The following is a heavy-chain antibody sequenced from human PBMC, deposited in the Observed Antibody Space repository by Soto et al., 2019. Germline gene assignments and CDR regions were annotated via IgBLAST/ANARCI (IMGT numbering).Heavy chain of an antibody. J-gene: IGHJ6*02. CDR3: ARFAFYDFWSGYYMPRVYGMDV. Sequence: QVQLQESGPGLVKPSQTLSLTCTVSGGSISSGDYYWSWIRQPPGKGLEWIGYIYYSGSTYYNPSLKSRVTISVDTSKNQFSLKLSSVTAADTAVYYCARFAFYDFWSGYYMPRVYGMDVWGQGTTVTVSS. CDR2: IYYSGST. V-gene: IGHV4-30-4*01. D-gene: IGHD3-3*01. CDR1: GGSISSGDYY.